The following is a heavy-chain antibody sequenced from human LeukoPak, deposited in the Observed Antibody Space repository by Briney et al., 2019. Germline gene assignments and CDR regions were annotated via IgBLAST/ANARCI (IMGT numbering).Heavy chain of an antibody. D-gene: IGHD2-15*01. Sequence: SETLSLTCAVYGGSFSGYYWSWIRQPPGKGLEWIGEINHSGSTNYNPSLKSRVTISVDTSKNQFSLKLSSVTAADTAVYYCARAGYCSGGSCYSPPGPFDYWGQGTLVTVSS. V-gene: IGHV4-34*01. CDR1: GGSFSGYY. J-gene: IGHJ4*02. CDR3: ARAGYCSGGSCYSPPGPFDY. CDR2: INHSGST.